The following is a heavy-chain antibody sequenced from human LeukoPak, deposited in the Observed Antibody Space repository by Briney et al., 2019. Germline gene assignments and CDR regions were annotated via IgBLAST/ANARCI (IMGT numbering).Heavy chain of an antibody. D-gene: IGHD5-12*01. CDR3: AKEGAVYSGYELDY. J-gene: IGHJ4*02. CDR2: ISGSGGST. Sequence: GGSLRLSCEASGFTFSSSFMNWVRQAPGKGLEWVSAISGSGGSTYYADSVKGRFTISRDNSKNTLYLQMNSLRAEDTAVYYCAKEGAVYSGYELDYWGQGTLVTVSS. V-gene: IGHV3-23*01. CDR1: GFTFSSSF.